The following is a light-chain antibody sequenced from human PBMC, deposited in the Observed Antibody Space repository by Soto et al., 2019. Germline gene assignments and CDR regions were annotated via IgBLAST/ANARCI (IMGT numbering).Light chain of an antibody. CDR1: SSDVGDNNY. CDR2: DVT. J-gene: IGLJ1*01. V-gene: IGLV2-14*01. Sequence: QSALTQPASVSGSPGQSITISCTGTSSDVGDNNYVSWYQQHPGKAPKLMIYDVTHRPSGISNRFSGSKSGNTASLTISGLQAEDEADYYCSSYTSSRTLYVFGSGTEVTVL. CDR3: SSYTSSRTLYV.